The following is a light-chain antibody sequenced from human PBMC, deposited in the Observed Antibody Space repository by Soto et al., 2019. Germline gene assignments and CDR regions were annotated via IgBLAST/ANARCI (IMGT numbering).Light chain of an antibody. CDR1: SSNIGAGYD. Sequence: QSVLTQPPSVSGAPGQRVTISCTGGSSNIGAGYDVHWYQQLPGTAPKLLVSGNTNRPSGVPDRFSGSKSVTSASLAITGLQAEDEADYYCQSFDSSLSGWVFGGGTKLTVL. CDR3: QSFDSSLSGWV. CDR2: GNT. J-gene: IGLJ3*02. V-gene: IGLV1-40*01.